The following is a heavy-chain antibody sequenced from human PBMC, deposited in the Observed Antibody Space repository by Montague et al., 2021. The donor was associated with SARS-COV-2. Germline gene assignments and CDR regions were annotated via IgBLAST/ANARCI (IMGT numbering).Heavy chain of an antibody. V-gene: IGHV4-34*01. Sequence: SETLSLTCAVYGGSFSGYYWTWIRQSPRKGLEWIGEINHSESTNYNSSLKSQVTISVDPAKNQFYLKLSSVTAADTAVYYCACGGITTRGLIYYYGMDVWGPGTTVTVSS. CDR2: INHSEST. CDR3: ACGGITTRGLIYYYGMDV. J-gene: IGHJ6*02. D-gene: IGHD4-11*01. CDR1: GGSFSGYY.